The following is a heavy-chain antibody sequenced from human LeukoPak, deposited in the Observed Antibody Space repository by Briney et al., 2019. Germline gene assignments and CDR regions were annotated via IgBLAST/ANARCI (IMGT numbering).Heavy chain of an antibody. CDR3: TRDRSLGY. D-gene: IGHD7-27*01. V-gene: IGHV3-7*01. Sequence: GGSLRLSCADSGFTFSSHWMTWVRQAPGKGLEWVANINQDGGEKYYVDSVKGRFTISRDNAKNSMYLQMSSLRAEGTAVYYCTRDRSLGYWGQGTLVTVSS. J-gene: IGHJ4*02. CDR2: INQDGGEK. CDR1: GFTFSSHW.